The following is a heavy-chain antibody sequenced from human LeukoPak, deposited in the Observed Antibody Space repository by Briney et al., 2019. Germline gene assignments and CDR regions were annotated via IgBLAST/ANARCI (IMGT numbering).Heavy chain of an antibody. V-gene: IGHV3-23*01. J-gene: IGHJ4*02. D-gene: IGHD3-16*02. CDR2: XXGSDGSS. CDR1: GFTFNSFA. Sequence: PGGSLRLSCAASGFTFNSFAMNWVRQAPGKGLEXXXXXXGSDGSSHYADFVKGRFTISRDNSKNTLHLQMNSLRAEDTAVYYCAKSLGVGGYTRYKGFDQWGQGTLVTVSS. CDR3: AKSLGVGGYTRYKGFDQ.